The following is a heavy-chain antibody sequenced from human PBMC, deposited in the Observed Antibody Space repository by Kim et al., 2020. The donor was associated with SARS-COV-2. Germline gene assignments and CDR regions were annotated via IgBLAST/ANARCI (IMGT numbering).Heavy chain of an antibody. Sequence: PTYAQGFTGRFVFSLDTSVSTAYLQISSLKAEDTAVYYCARDLVQLVLGYWGQGTLVTVSS. CDR2: P. J-gene: IGHJ4*02. CDR3: ARDLVQLVLGY. D-gene: IGHD6-6*01. V-gene: IGHV7-4-1*02.